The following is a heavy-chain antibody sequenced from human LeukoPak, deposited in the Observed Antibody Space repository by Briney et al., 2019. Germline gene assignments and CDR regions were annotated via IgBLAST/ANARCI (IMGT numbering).Heavy chain of an antibody. J-gene: IGHJ4*02. Sequence: SGPTLVNPTQTLTLTCTFSGFSLSTTGMCVSWIRQPPGMAVEWLARFDWDDDKHYSTSLKTRLTISKDTSKNQVVLTMTNMDPADTATYYCARTRGQYYYDSSGYPFDYWGQGTLVTVSS. D-gene: IGHD3-22*01. CDR2: FDWDDDK. CDR1: GFSLSTTGMC. V-gene: IGHV2-70*11. CDR3: ARTRGQYYYDSSGYPFDY.